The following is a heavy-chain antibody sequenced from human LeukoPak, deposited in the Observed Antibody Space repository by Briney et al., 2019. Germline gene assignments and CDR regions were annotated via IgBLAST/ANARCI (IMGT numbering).Heavy chain of an antibody. Sequence: SGGSLRLSCAASGFTFSTYAMSWVRQAPEKGLEWVSTISGSGGSTYYADSVKGRFTISRDNSKNTLYLQMNSLRAEDTAVYYCALQFIAVAGKFDHWGQGTLVTVSS. V-gene: IGHV3-23*01. D-gene: IGHD6-19*01. J-gene: IGHJ4*02. CDR2: ISGSGGST. CDR3: ALQFIAVAGKFDH. CDR1: GFTFSTYA.